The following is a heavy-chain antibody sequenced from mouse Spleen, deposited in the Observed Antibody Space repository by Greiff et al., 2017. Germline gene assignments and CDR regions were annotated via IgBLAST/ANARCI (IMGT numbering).Heavy chain of an antibody. Sequence: QVQLQQSGAELVRPGASVTLSCKASGYTFTDYEMHWVKQTPVHGLEWIGAIDPETGGTAYNQKFKGKAILTADKSSSTAYMELRSLTSEDSAVYYCTRYDGYPPYYFDYWGQGTTLTVSS. CDR1: GYTFTDYE. CDR3: TRYDGYPPYYFDY. D-gene: IGHD2-3*01. CDR2: IDPETGGT. V-gene: IGHV1-15*01. J-gene: IGHJ2*01.